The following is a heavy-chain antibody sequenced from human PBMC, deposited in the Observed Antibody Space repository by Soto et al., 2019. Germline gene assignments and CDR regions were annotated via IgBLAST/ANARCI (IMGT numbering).Heavy chain of an antibody. CDR1: GFTFSSYA. CDR3: AIGGVGNYYMDV. Sequence: GSLRLSCAASGFTFSSYAMSWVRQAPGKGLEWVSAISGSGGSTYYADSVKGRFTISRDNSKNTLYLQMNSLRAEDTAVYYCAIGGVGNYYMDVWGKGTTVTVSS. J-gene: IGHJ6*03. V-gene: IGHV3-23*01. D-gene: IGHD7-27*01. CDR2: ISGSGGST.